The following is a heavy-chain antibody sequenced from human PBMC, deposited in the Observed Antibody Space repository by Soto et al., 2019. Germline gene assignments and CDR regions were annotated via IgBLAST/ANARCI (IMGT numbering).Heavy chain of an antibody. CDR2: IFPGDSET. J-gene: IGHJ4*02. CDR3: ARQGPGSY. V-gene: IGHV5-51*01. Sequence: GESLKISCKGSGYSFSTYWIGWVRQIPGKGLEWMRLIFPGDSETTYRPSFQGHVSISADTSTSTAYLQWNSLKTSDSAIYYCARQGPGSYWGQGTQVTVSS. D-gene: IGHD2-15*01. CDR1: GYSFSTYW.